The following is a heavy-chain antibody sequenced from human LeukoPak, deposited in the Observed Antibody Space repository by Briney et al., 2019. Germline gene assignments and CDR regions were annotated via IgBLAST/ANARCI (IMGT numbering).Heavy chain of an antibody. Sequence: SETLSLTCTVSGGSISDYYWSWIRQPPGKGLDWIGYIYYSGSTNYNPSLKRRVSISLDTSKNQFSLKLSSVTAADTAVYYCARSTSGSYWGFDYWGQGTLVTVSS. D-gene: IGHD1-26*01. CDR2: IYYSGST. CDR1: GGSISDYY. V-gene: IGHV4-59*01. J-gene: IGHJ4*02. CDR3: ARSTSGSYWGFDY.